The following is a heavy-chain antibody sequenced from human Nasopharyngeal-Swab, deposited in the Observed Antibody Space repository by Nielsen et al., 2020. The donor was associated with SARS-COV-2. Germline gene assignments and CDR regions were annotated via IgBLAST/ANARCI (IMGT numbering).Heavy chain of an antibody. CDR2: INHSGST. CDR1: GGSFSGYY. D-gene: IGHD3-16*01. Sequence: GSLRLSCAVYGGSFSGYYWSWIRQPPGKGLEWIGGINHSGSTNYNPSLKSRVTISVDTSKNQFSLKLSSVTAADTAVYYCARGESYDYVWEKWGQGTLVTVSS. J-gene: IGHJ4*02. V-gene: IGHV4-34*01. CDR3: ARGESYDYVWEK.